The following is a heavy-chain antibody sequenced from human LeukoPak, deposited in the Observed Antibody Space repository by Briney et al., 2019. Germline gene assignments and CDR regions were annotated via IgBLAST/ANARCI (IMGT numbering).Heavy chain of an antibody. D-gene: IGHD4-17*01. V-gene: IGHV1-8*01. CDR1: GYTFTSYD. J-gene: IGHJ3*02. CDR2: MNPNSGNT. CDR3: ARNDYGGHDAFDI. Sequence: ASVKVSCKTSGYTFTSYDINWVRQATGQGLEWMGWMNPNSGNTGFAQKFQGRVTMTRTTSISTAYMELSSLRSEDTAVYYCARNDYGGHDAFDIWGQGTMVTVSS.